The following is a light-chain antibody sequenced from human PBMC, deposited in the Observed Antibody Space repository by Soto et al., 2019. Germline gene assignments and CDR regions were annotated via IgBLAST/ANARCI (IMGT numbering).Light chain of an antibody. CDR3: QQRSNWIT. J-gene: IGKJ5*01. V-gene: IGKV3-15*01. CDR1: QSVTRK. CDR2: GAS. Sequence: EIVMTQSPATLSVSPGERATLSCRASQSVTRKLAWYQQKPGQAPRLLIYGASTGATGLPARLSGSGSGTEFTLTINSLQAEDCAVYYCQQRSNWITFGQGTRLEI.